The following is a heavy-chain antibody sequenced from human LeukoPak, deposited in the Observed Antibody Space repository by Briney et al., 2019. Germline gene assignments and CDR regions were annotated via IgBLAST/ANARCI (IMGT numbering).Heavy chain of an antibody. CDR2: MNEDGSQE. Sequence: GGSLRLSCAASGFSFSNYWMTWVRQAPGKGLEWVASMNEDGSQENYGDSVKGRFTISRDNAENSLYLQMNVLRVEDTAVYYCARVRDFWSGFPKLVYYYYMDVWGKGTTVTVSS. CDR3: ARVRDFWSGFPKLVYYYYMDV. D-gene: IGHD3-3*01. V-gene: IGHV3-7*04. J-gene: IGHJ6*03. CDR1: GFSFSNYW.